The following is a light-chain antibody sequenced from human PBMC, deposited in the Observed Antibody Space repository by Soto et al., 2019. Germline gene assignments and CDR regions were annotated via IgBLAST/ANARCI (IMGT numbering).Light chain of an antibody. V-gene: IGKV1-5*01. CDR2: DAS. Sequence: DIQMTQSPSTLSASVGDRVTITCRASQSIRSWLAWYQQKPGKAPNLLIYDASTLESGVTSRFSGSGSGTECTLTISSLQPDDFATYYCQQYDNYSTFGQGTKVEIK. CDR1: QSIRSW. J-gene: IGKJ1*01. CDR3: QQYDNYST.